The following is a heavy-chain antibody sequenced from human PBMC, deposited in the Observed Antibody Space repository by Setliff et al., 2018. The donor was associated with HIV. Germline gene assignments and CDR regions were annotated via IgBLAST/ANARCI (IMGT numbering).Heavy chain of an antibody. V-gene: IGHV4-59*11. CDR1: GGSISSHY. J-gene: IGHJ4*01. CDR3: ATLPQGYDYFDY. D-gene: IGHD3-3*01. Sequence: ETLSLTCTVSGGSISSHYWSWIRQPPGKGLEWIGYIYYSGSTIYNPSLKSRVAISVDTSKNQFSLKLNSVTAADTAVYYCATLPQGYDYFDYWGHGTLVTVS. CDR2: IYYSGST.